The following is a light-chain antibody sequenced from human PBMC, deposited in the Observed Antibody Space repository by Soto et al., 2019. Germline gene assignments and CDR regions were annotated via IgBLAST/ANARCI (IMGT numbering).Light chain of an antibody. CDR3: PQLNRHFRYT. CDR2: DAS. Sequence: QITHTPSTLSASVRNRVTITFRASQSISSWSAWYQQKPRKAPKLLIYDASSLESVGPSRFSGSGTGTEFTFTISRDQADDFSTKWRPQLNRHFRYTSGQWTK. J-gene: IGKJ2*01. CDR1: QSISSW. V-gene: IGKV1-5*01.